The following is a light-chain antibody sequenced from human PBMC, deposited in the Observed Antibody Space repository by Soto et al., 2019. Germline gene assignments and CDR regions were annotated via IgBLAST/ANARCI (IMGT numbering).Light chain of an antibody. CDR1: QTVISW. V-gene: IGKV1-5*01. CDR3: QQSYSTLGIT. Sequence: DIQMTQSPSTLSGSVGERATITCRASQTVISWLAWYQQKPGKAPKVMIYHASNLQSGVPSRFSGSGSGTEFTLTISSLQPEDFATYYCQQSYSTLGITFGQGTRWRL. CDR2: HAS. J-gene: IGKJ5*01.